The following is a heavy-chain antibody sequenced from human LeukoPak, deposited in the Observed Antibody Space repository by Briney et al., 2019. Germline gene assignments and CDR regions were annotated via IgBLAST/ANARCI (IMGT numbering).Heavy chain of an antibody. J-gene: IGHJ6*03. V-gene: IGHV1-2*06. D-gene: IGHD2-21*02. Sequence: ASVKVSCKASGYTFTGYYIHWVRQAPGQGLEWMGRINPNSGGTNYAQKFQGRVAMTRDTSISTAYMELSRLRSDDTAVCYCARDTTRAYCGGDCYFDYYYYMDVWGKGTTVTVSS. CDR2: INPNSGGT. CDR3: ARDTTRAYCGGDCYFDYYYYMDV. CDR1: GYTFTGYY.